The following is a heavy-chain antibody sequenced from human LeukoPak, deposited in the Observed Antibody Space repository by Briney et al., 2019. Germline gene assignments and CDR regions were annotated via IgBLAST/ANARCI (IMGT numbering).Heavy chain of an antibody. CDR1: GGSFSSYY. CDR2: INHSGST. D-gene: IGHD3-3*01. V-gene: IGHV4-34*01. J-gene: IGHJ4*02. CDR3: ASSERVVYPLGYYFDY. Sequence: PSETLSLTCAVYGGSFSSYYWSWIRQPPGKGLEWNGEINHSGSTNYNPSLKSRVTISVDTSKNQFSLKLSSVTAADTAVYYCASSERVVYPLGYYFDYWGQGTLVTVSS.